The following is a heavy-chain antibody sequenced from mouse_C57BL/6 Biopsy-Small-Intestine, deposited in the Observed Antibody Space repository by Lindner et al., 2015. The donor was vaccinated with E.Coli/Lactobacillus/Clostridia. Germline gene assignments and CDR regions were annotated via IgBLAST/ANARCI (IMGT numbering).Heavy chain of an antibody. Sequence: VQLQESGPELVKPGASVKISCKASGYSFTDYYMNWVKQSHGKSLEWIGVINPYNGDTTYNQKFKGKATLTVDKSSSTAYMELNSLTSEGSVVYYCAREGGSAYDYWGQGTTLTVSS. CDR3: AREGGSAYDY. V-gene: IGHV1-19*01. D-gene: IGHD1-1*01. J-gene: IGHJ2*01. CDR2: INPYNGDT. CDR1: GYSFTDYY.